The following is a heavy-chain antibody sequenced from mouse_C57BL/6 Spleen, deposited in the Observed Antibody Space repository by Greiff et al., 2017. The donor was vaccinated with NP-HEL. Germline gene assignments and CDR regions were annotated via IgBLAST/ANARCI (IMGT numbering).Heavy chain of an antibody. CDR3: AREPLRQLRLSYFDY. CDR1: GYTFTSYW. Sequence: QVQLQQPGAELVRPGTSVKLSCKASGYTFTSYWMHWVKQRPGQGLEWIGVIDPSDSYTNYNQKFKGKATLTVDTSSSTAYMQLSSLTSEDSAVYYCAREPLRQLRLSYFDYWGQGTTRTVSS. V-gene: IGHV1-59*01. CDR2: IDPSDSYT. D-gene: IGHD3-2*02. J-gene: IGHJ2*01.